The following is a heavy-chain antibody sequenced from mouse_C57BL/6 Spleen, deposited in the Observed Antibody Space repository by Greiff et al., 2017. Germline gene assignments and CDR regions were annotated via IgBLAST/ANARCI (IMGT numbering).Heavy chain of an antibody. J-gene: IGHJ2*01. CDR3: ARRGYYGSRGDFDY. CDR1: GYTFTNYW. CDR2: IFPGGGFT. V-gene: IGHV1-63*01. Sequence: VKLQESGAELVRPGTSVKMSCKASGYTFTNYWIGWAKQRPGHGLEWIGDIFPGGGFTNYNEKFKGKATLTADKSSSTAYMQFSSLTSEDSAIYYGARRGYYGSRGDFDYWGQGTTLTVSS. D-gene: IGHD1-1*01.